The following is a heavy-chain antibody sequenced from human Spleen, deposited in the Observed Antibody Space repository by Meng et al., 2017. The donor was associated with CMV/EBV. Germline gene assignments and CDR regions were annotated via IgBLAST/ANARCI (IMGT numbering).Heavy chain of an antibody. D-gene: IGHD3-3*01. J-gene: IGHJ4*02. Sequence: GESLKISCTASGFTFSSYAMNWVRQAPGKGLEWVSHISDRSSRTTYYADSVKGRFTISRDNSKNTLYLQMNSLRAEDTAVYYCATHDFWSGYFFDHWGQGTLVTVSS. CDR1: GFTFSSYA. V-gene: IGHV3-23*01. CDR3: ATHDFWSGYFFDH. CDR2: ISDRSSRTT.